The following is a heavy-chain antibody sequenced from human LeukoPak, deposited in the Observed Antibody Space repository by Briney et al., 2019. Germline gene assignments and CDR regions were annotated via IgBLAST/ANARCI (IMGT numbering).Heavy chain of an antibody. Sequence: SETLSLTCTVSGGSVSSSHYWGWIRQPPGKGLEWIGSIYYGGSTYYNASLRSRVTMSVDTSKNQFSLKLSSVTAADTAVYYCARSLDDYYDSSGYYDYWGQGTLVTVSS. V-gene: IGHV4-39*07. CDR3: ARSLDDYYDSSGYYDY. CDR1: GGSVSSSHY. J-gene: IGHJ4*02. D-gene: IGHD3-22*01. CDR2: IYYGGST.